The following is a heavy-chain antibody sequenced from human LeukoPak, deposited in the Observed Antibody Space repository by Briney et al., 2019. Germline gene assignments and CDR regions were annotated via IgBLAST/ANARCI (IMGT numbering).Heavy chain of an antibody. J-gene: IGHJ3*02. Sequence: ASVKVSCKASGYTFTSYAMNWVRQAPGQGLEWMGWINTNTGKPTYAQGFTGRFVFSLDTSVSTAYLQISSLKAEDTAVYYCAREETYYYDSSGYSDAFDIWGQGTMVTVSS. CDR2: INTNTGKP. CDR3: AREETYYYDSSGYSDAFDI. D-gene: IGHD3-22*01. V-gene: IGHV7-4-1*02. CDR1: GYTFTSYA.